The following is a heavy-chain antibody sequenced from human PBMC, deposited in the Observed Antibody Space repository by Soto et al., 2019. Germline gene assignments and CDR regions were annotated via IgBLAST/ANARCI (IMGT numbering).Heavy chain of an antibody. CDR3: ARGEAGYFYYVLDV. J-gene: IGHJ6*02. Sequence: QVQLVQSGAEVQKPGASAQVSCKASGYIFTDYYIHWIRQAPGRGLEWMWWINPHSGGTKSAQKFQGWVTMTRDTCTNTVYMELTRLRSDDTAVYYCARGEAGYFYYVLDVWGQGTTLTVSS. CDR2: INPHSGGT. V-gene: IGHV1-2*04. CDR1: GYIFTDYY.